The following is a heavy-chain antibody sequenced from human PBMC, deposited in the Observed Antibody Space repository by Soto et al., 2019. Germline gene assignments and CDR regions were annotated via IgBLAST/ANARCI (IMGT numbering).Heavy chain of an antibody. CDR1: GLTFRSYW. Sequence: EVQLVESGGGLVQPGESLRLSCAASGLTFRSYWMHWVRQAPGKGLVWVSRINTDGSVAMYVDSVKGRFTISRDNAKNTLYLHMYGLRAVATAVYSCVRDMQLCRLDSWGQRTLVTVSS. D-gene: IGHD2-2*01. CDR3: VRDMQLCRLDS. V-gene: IGHV3-74*03. CDR2: INTDGSVA. J-gene: IGHJ4*02.